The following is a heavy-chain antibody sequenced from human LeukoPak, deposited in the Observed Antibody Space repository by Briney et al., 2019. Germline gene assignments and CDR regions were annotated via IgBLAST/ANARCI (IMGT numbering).Heavy chain of an antibody. V-gene: IGHV3-21*01. CDR2: ISSSSSYI. Sequence: PGGSLRLSCAASGFTFSSYSMNWVRQAPGKGLEWVSSISSSSSYIYYADSVKGRFTISRDNAKNSLYLQMNSLRAEDTAVYYCARAARYDSSGYYYEPFDYWGQGTLVTVSS. CDR1: GFTFSSYS. CDR3: ARAARYDSSGYYYEPFDY. J-gene: IGHJ4*02. D-gene: IGHD3-22*01.